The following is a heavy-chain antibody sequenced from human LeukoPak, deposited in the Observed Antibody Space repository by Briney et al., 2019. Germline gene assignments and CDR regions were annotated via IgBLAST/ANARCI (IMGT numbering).Heavy chain of an antibody. CDR2: IYYSGST. CDR1: GGSISNITYY. D-gene: IGHD3-22*01. V-gene: IGHV4-39*07. Sequence: PSETLSLTCTVSGGSISNITYYWGWIRQPPGKGLEWIGSIYYSGSTYYNPSLKSRVTISVDTSKNQLSLKLSSVTAADTAVYFCARSGGLWLLTYYFDYWGQGTLVTVSS. J-gene: IGHJ4*02. CDR3: ARSGGLWLLTYYFDY.